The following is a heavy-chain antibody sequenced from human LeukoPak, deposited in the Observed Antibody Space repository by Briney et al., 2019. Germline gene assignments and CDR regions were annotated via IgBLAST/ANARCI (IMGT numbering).Heavy chain of an antibody. Sequence: PSETLSLTCTVSGDSISTSNSYWGWIRQPPGKGLEWIGSIYYSGNTYYNASLKSRVTISVDTSKNQFSLKLSSVTAADTAVYYCASTQRYCSGGSCYYYYFDYWGQGTLVTVSS. CDR3: ASTQRYCSGGSCYYYYFDY. CDR2: IYYSGNT. D-gene: IGHD2-15*01. CDR1: GDSISTSNSY. J-gene: IGHJ4*02. V-gene: IGHV4-39*07.